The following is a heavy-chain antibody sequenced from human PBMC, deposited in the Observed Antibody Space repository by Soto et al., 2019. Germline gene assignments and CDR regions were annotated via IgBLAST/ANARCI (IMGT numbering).Heavy chain of an antibody. CDR2: INSDGSIT. D-gene: IGHD6-13*01. CDR3: ARGSSSWYVSFDY. V-gene: IGHV3-74*01. CDR1: GFTSSSNW. Sequence: PGGSLRLSCAASGFTSSSNWMHWVRQAPGKGLVWVSRINSDGSITSYADSVKGQFTISRDNAKNTLYLQMNSLRAEDTAVYYCARGSSSWYVSFDYWGQGTLGNVS. J-gene: IGHJ4*02.